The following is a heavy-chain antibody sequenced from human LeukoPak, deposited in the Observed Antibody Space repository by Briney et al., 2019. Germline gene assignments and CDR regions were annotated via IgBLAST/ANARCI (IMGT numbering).Heavy chain of an antibody. V-gene: IGHV4-38-2*01. CDR3: ARFYRGGSYSDH. Sequence: SETLSLTCAVSGYSISSGYYWGWIRQPPGKGLEWIGSIYHSGSTYYNPSLKSRVTISVDTSKNQFSLKLSSVTAADTAVYYCARFYRGGSYSDHWGQGTLVTVSS. CDR2: IYHSGST. CDR1: GYSISSGYY. D-gene: IGHD4-11*01. J-gene: IGHJ5*02.